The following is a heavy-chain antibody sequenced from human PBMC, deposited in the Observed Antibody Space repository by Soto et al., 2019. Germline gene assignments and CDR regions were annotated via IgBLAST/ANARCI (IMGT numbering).Heavy chain of an antibody. CDR3: VRGRSYSVYDF. J-gene: IGHJ4*02. V-gene: IGHV4-4*07. CDR2: IYPSGST. Sequence: SETLSLTCTVSGGSISGHSWIWIRQPAGKGLEWIGHIYPSGSTSYNPSLRSRVTMSLDTSSNQIFLNLTSVAAADTAVFYCVRGRSYSVYDFWGPGTLVTVSS. CDR1: GGSISGHS. D-gene: IGHD5-12*01.